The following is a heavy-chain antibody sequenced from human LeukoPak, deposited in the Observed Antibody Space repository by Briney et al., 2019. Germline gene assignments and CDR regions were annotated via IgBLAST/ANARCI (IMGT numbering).Heavy chain of an antibody. J-gene: IGHJ3*02. CDR3: AREDSSGYDAFDI. D-gene: IGHD3-22*01. CDR1: GFDFSSYW. V-gene: IGHV3-7*01. CDR2: VNQAGSDK. Sequence: GGSLRLSCAASGFDFSSYWMSWVRQAPGKGLEWVANVNQAGSDKYYMDSVKGRFTISRDNAKNSLYLQMNSLRAEDTAVYYCAREDSSGYDAFDIWGQGTMVTVSS.